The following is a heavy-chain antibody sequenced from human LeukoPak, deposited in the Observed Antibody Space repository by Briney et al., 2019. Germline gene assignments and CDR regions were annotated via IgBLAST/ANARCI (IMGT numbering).Heavy chain of an antibody. D-gene: IGHD2-21*01. V-gene: IGHV1-18*01. CDR2: ISGYTGDT. J-gene: IGHJ6*02. Sequence: ASVKVSCKAPGYTFISYGLNWVRQAPGQGLEWMGWISGYTGDTNYAQKLQGRVTMTTDSSTSTAYMELRSLRSDDTAVYYCARDVEIVSYYGTDVWGQGTTVTVSS. CDR1: GYTFISYG. CDR3: ARDVEIVSYYGTDV.